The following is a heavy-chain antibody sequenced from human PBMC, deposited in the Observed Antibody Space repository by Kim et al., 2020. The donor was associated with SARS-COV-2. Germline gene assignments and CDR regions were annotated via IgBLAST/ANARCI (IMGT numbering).Heavy chain of an antibody. CDR3: MKGGWGWIWDH. CDR2: IDGSDGTT. J-gene: IGHJ4*02. CDR1: GFTFTGYA. Sequence: GSLRLSCTTSGFTFTGYAMSWVRQAPGKGLEWVSSIDGSDGTTYYVDSVKGRFTISRDNSKNTLYLQMNSLGADDTAVYYCMKGGWGWIWDHWGQGTRVTVSS. V-gene: IGHV3-23*01. D-gene: IGHD2-2*03.